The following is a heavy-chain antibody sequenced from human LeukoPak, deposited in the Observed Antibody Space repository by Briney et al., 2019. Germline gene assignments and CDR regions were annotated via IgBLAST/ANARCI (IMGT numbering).Heavy chain of an antibody. V-gene: IGHV4-39*01. CDR3: ARSYSSGWYEAFDI. J-gene: IGHJ3*02. CDR2: IYYSGST. Sequence: SETLSLTWSVSGGSISSSSYYWGWIRQPPGKGLEWIGSIYYSGSTYYNPSLKSRVTISVDTSKNQFSLKLSSVTAADTAVYYCARSYSSGWYEAFDIWGQGTMVTVSS. D-gene: IGHD6-19*01. CDR1: GGSISSSSYY.